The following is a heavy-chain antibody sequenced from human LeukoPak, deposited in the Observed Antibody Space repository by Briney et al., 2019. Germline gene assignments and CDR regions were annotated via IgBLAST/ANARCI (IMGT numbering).Heavy chain of an antibody. D-gene: IGHD3-10*01. CDR1: GGSISSHY. J-gene: IGHJ5*02. V-gene: IGHV4-59*11. Sequence: PSETLSLTCTVSGGSISSHYWSWIRQPPWKGLEWIGYIYYSGSTNYNPSLKSRVTISVDTSKNQFSLKLSSVTAADTAVYYCARYDYGSGYPGSWLDPWGQGTLVTVSS. CDR3: ARYDYGSGYPGSWLDP. CDR2: IYYSGST.